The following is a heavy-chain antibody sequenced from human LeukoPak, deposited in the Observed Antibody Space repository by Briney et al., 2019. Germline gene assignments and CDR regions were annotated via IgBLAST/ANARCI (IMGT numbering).Heavy chain of an antibody. CDR3: AKVPYCTNGLCYTRYYFDY. Sequence: GGSLRLSCAASGFTFSSYEMNWVRQAPGKGLEWVSYISSSGSTIYYADSVKGRFTISRDNAKNSLYLQMNSLRAEDTAVYYCAKVPYCTNGLCYTRYYFDYWGQGTLVTVSS. CDR2: ISSSGSTI. J-gene: IGHJ4*02. V-gene: IGHV3-48*03. CDR1: GFTFSSYE. D-gene: IGHD2-8*01.